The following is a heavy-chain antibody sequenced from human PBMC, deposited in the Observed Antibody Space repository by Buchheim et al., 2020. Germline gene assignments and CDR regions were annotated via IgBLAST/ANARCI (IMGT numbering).Heavy chain of an antibody. J-gene: IGHJ4*02. Sequence: QVQLVQSGAEVEKPGASVKVSCKASGYSFSSHYMHWVRQAPGQGLEWMGIINPTGTSTTYAQKFQGRVTMTRDTSTSTVYMELSSLRSEDTAVYYCARDQTWAVEYWGQGTL. V-gene: IGHV1-46*01. CDR3: ARDQTWAVEY. CDR2: INPTGTST. CDR1: GYSFSSHY. D-gene: IGHD1-26*01.